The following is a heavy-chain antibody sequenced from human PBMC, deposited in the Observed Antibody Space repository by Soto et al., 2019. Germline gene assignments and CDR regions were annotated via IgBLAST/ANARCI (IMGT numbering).Heavy chain of an antibody. J-gene: IGHJ3*02. V-gene: IGHV4-59*08. Sequence: SETLSLTCTVSGGSISSYYWSWIRQPPGKGLEWIGYIYYSGSTNYNPSLKSRVTISVDTSKNQFSLKLSSVTAAGTAVYYCARSTYYYDSSGYPDDAFDIWGQGTMVTVSS. CDR2: IYYSGST. CDR1: GGSISSYY. D-gene: IGHD3-22*01. CDR3: ARSTYYYDSSGYPDDAFDI.